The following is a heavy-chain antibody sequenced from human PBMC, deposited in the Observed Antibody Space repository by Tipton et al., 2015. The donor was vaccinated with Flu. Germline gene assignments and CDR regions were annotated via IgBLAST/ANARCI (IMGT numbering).Heavy chain of an antibody. Sequence: TLSLTCTVSGGSISGSSYQWGWIRQPPGQGLEWIGTIYYSGDTYSNPSLKSRLTISVDTSNNQFSLRLTSVTAADTAVYYCARLGKTHYYWGQGTLVIVSS. V-gene: IGHV4-39*01. CDR1: GGSISGSSYQ. D-gene: IGHD1-26*01. CDR3: ARLGKTHYY. CDR2: IYYSGDT. J-gene: IGHJ4*02.